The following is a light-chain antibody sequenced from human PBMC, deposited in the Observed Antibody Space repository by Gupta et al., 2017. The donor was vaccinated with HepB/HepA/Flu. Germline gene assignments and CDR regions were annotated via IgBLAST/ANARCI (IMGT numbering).Light chain of an antibody. CDR1: NTGSKS. CDR3: QVWDSSSDHYV. J-gene: IGLJ1*01. CDR2: DDS. Sequence: SYVLTQPPSVSVAPGMTARITCGGNNTGSKSVHWYQQKPGQAPVLVVYDDSDRASGIPERFSGSNSESTATLTISRVEAGDEADYYCQVWDSSSDHYVFGTGTKVTVL. V-gene: IGLV3-21*03.